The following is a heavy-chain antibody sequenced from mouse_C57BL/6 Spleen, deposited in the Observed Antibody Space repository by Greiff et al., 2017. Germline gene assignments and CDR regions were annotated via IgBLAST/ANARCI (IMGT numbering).Heavy chain of an antibody. V-gene: IGHV3-8*02. Sequence: EVQLQQSGPSLVKPSQTLSLTCSVTGDSITSCYWNWIRKFPGNKLEYMGYISYSGSTYYNPSLKSRISITRDTSKNQYYLQLNSVTTEDTATYYCARYYGNYWYFDVWGAGTTVTVSS. CDR3: ARYYGNYWYFDV. CDR1: GDSITSCY. D-gene: IGHD2-1*01. J-gene: IGHJ1*01. CDR2: ISYSGST.